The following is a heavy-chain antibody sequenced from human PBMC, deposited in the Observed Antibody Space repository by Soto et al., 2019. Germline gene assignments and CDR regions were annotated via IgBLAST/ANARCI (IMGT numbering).Heavy chain of an antibody. Sequence: GESLKISCPGFGYTFTTFWISWVRQMPGKGLEWMGRIDPRDSYVNYSPSFQGHVTISVDKSINTAYLQWGSLKASDTAMYYCARLYCTTSTCDSWFDPRGQGTLVTVSS. CDR3: ARLYCTTSTCDSWFDP. CDR1: GYTFTTFW. J-gene: IGHJ5*02. V-gene: IGHV5-10-1*01. CDR2: IDPRDSYV. D-gene: IGHD2-2*01.